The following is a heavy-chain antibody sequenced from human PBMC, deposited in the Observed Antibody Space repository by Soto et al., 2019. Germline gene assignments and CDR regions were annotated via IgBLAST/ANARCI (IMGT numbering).Heavy chain of an antibody. CDR3: AGGRGKSKYDY. Sequence: QVQLVESGGGLVRPGGSLRLSCAASGFTFSDYHMTWIRQAPGKGLEWVSYISSGLSYTNYADSVKGRFSISRDNANKSLFLQMNSLRAEDPAVYYCAGGRGKSKYDYWGQGTLVTVSS. CDR2: ISSGLSYT. CDR1: GFTFSDYH. D-gene: IGHD3-16*01. V-gene: IGHV3-11*05. J-gene: IGHJ4*02.